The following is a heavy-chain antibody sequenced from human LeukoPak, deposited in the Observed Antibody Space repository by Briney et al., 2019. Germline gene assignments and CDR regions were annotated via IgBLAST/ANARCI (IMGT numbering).Heavy chain of an antibody. CDR3: ARGHYDILTGYLGY. J-gene: IGHJ4*02. CDR2: IYYSGST. D-gene: IGHD3-9*01. Sequence: PSQTLSLTCTVSGGSISSGGYYWSWIRQHPGKGLEWIGYIYYSGSTYYNPSLKSRVTISVDTSKNQFSLKLSSVTAADTAVYYCARGHYDILTGYLGYWGQGTLVTVSS. V-gene: IGHV4-31*03. CDR1: GGSISSGGYY.